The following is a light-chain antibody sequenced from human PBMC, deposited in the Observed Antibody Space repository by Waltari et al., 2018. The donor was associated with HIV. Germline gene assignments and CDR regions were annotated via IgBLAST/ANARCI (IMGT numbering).Light chain of an antibody. CDR2: EDS. V-gene: IGLV3-10*01. Sequence: SYELTQPPSVSVSPGQTARITCSGDALPKTYDYWYQQKSGQAPVLVIYEDSKRPSGIPERFSGSSSGTMATLTISGAQVEDEADYYCYSTDSSDWVFGGGTKLTVL. CDR1: ALPKTY. J-gene: IGLJ3*02. CDR3: YSTDSSDWV.